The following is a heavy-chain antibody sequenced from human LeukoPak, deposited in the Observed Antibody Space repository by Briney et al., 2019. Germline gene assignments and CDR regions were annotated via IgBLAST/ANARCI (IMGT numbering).Heavy chain of an antibody. D-gene: IGHD7-27*01. V-gene: IGHV4-31*03. CDR1: GGSITSGGYY. CDR2: IYYSGTT. J-gene: IGHJ4*02. CDR3: ARGSTGDKSNN. Sequence: PSQTLSLTCTVSGGSITSGGYYWSWIRQLPGKGLEWIGYIYYSGTTSYNPSLKSRLTISLDTSENQFSLKLSSVTAADTAVYYCARGSTGDKSNNWDQGTLVTVSS.